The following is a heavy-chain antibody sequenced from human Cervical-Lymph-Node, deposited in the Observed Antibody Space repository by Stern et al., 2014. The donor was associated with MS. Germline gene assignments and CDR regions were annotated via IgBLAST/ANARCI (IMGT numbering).Heavy chain of an antibody. CDR2: ISYDGSDK. CDR3: ARDLGPTAGHAFDI. V-gene: IGHV3-30-3*01. CDR1: AFTFRLYA. Sequence: QVQLVQSGGGVVQPGRSLRLSCAASAFTFRLYAMHWVRQAPGKGLEWVTSISYDGSDKYHGDSVKGRFTISRDNTRNTLYLQMNSLRAEDTAVYYCARDLGPTAGHAFDIWGQGTVVTVSS. J-gene: IGHJ3*02. D-gene: IGHD6-19*01.